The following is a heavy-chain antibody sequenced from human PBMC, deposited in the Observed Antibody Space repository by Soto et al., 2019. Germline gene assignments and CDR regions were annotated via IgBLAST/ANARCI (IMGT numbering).Heavy chain of an antibody. V-gene: IGHV3-23*01. D-gene: IGHD3-10*01. CDR1: GFMFSSSA. J-gene: IGHJ5*02. Sequence: VGSLRLSCAASGFMFSSSAMTWVRQAPGKGLEWVSVISGSSDSTYYADSVKGRFTISRDNSKDTLYLHMNSLRAEDTALYYCATTFLNGSGSYWGWFDPWGQGTLVTVSS. CDR2: ISGSSDST. CDR3: ATTFLNGSGSYWGWFDP.